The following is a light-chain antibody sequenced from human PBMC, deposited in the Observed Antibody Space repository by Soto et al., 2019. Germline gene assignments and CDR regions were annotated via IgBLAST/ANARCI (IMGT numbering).Light chain of an antibody. Sequence: EMVMTQSPATLSVSPGERATLSCRASQSVSSNLAWYQQKPGQAPRLLIYGTSTRATGIPARFSGSGSGTDFTLTISSLEPEDFAVYYCQQRNNWPPVTFGGGTKVDI. J-gene: IGKJ4*01. CDR2: GTS. CDR3: QQRNNWPPVT. CDR1: QSVSSN. V-gene: IGKV3-15*01.